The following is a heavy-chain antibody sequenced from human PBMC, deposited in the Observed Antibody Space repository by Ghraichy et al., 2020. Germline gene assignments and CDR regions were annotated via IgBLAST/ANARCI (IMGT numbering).Heavy chain of an antibody. CDR2: ISSSSSYI. CDR3: ARGDVVVVAAARQGDY. D-gene: IGHD2-15*01. V-gene: IGHV3-21*01. Sequence: GGSLRLSCAASGFTFNYYSMNWVRQATGKGLDWVSSISSSSSYIYYADSVKGRFTISRDNTKNSLYLQMNSLRAEDTAVYYCARGDVVVVAAARQGDYWGQGILFTVSS. J-gene: IGHJ4*02. CDR1: GFTFNYYS.